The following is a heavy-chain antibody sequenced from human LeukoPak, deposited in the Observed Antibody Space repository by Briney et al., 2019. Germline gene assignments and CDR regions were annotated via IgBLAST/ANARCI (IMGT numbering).Heavy chain of an antibody. CDR2: ISGSGGST. CDR1: GFTFTTYW. J-gene: IGHJ4*02. Sequence: PGGSLRLSCAASGFTFTTYWMHWVRQAPGKGLEWVSAISGSGGSTYYADSVKGRFTISRDNSKNTLYLQMNSLRAEDTAVYYCAKQIFGRHYFDYWGQGTLVAVSS. V-gene: IGHV3-23*01. D-gene: IGHD3-3*01. CDR3: AKQIFGRHYFDY.